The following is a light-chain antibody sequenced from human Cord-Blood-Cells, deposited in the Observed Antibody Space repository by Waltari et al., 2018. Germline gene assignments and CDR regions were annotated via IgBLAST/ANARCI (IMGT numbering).Light chain of an antibody. CDR1: QSISSY. CDR2: AAS. Sequence: DIQMTQSPSSLSASVGDRVTITCRASQSISSYLNWYQQKPGKAPKLLIYAASSLQSGVPSRFSCSGSVTDFTLTISSLQPEDFATYYCQQSYSTPSTFGQGTRLEIK. V-gene: IGKV1-39*01. J-gene: IGKJ5*01. CDR3: QQSYSTPST.